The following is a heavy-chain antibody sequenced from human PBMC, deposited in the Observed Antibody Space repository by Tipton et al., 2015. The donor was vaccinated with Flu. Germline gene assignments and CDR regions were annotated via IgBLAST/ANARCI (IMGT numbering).Heavy chain of an antibody. CDR1: GYTLTNYD. CDR2: MNPDGGNA. J-gene: IGHJ6*02. V-gene: IGHV1-8*01. D-gene: IGHD2/OR15-2a*01. Sequence: QLVQSGAEVKKSGASVKVSCKASGYTLTNYDIIWVRQATGQGLEYMGWMNPDGGNAGYAQKFLGRITMTRNTSISTAFMEVSSLGSEDTAVYYCARVGFRRYGMDVWGQGTAVTVSS. CDR3: ARVGFRRYGMDV.